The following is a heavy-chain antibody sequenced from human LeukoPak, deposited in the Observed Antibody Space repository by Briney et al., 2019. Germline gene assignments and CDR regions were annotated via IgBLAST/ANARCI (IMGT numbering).Heavy chain of an antibody. J-gene: IGHJ4*02. CDR1: GVSITSSHHY. D-gene: IGHD3-9*01. V-gene: IGHV4-39*01. CDR3: ARVIRPTGYYSNPKSGAFDF. CDR2: IYSTGST. Sequence: PSETLFLTCAVSGVSITSSHHYWGWIRQPPGKGLEWIGTIYSTGSTYYNPSLRTRLTISVDTSKNQFSLKLSSVIATDTAIYFCARVIRPTGYYSNPKSGAFDFWGQGTLVTVSS.